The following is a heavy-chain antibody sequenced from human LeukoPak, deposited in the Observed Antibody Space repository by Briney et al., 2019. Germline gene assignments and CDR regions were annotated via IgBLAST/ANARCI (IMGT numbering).Heavy chain of an antibody. Sequence: GGSLRLSCAASGFTFSSYGMHWVRQAPGKGLEWVAFIRYDGSNKYYADSVKGRFTISRDNSKNTLYLQMNSLRAEDTAVYYCAKDPSRGSSWYDYWGQGTLVTVSS. CDR1: GFTFSSYG. V-gene: IGHV3-30*02. CDR2: IRYDGSNK. D-gene: IGHD6-13*01. CDR3: AKDPSRGSSWYDY. J-gene: IGHJ4*02.